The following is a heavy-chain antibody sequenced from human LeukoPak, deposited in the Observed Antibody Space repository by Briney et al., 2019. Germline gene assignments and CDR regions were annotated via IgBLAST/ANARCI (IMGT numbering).Heavy chain of an antibody. CDR3: ASQLSYDYGDYYFDY. D-gene: IGHD4-17*01. CDR1: GYTFTGYY. Sequence: ASVKVSCKASGYTFTGYYMHWVRQAPGQGLEWMGWINPNSGGTNYAQKFQGRVTMTRDTFISTVYMELSRLRSDDTAVYYCASQLSYDYGDYYFDYWGQGTLVTVSS. J-gene: IGHJ4*02. V-gene: IGHV1-2*02. CDR2: INPNSGGT.